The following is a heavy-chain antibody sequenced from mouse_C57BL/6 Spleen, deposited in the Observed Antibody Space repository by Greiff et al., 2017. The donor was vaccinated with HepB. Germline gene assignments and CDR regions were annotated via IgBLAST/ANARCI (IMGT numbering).Heavy chain of an antibody. V-gene: IGHV5-9*01. CDR3: ARQGDYGSRNWYFDV. D-gene: IGHD1-1*01. Sequence: EVNVVESGGGLVKPGGSLKLSCAASGFTFSSYTMSWVRQTPEKRLEWVATISGGGGNTYYPDSVKGRFTISRDNAKNTLYLQMSSLRSEDTALYYCARQGDYGSRNWYFDVWGTGTTVTVSS. CDR2: ISGGGGNT. J-gene: IGHJ1*03. CDR1: GFTFSSYT.